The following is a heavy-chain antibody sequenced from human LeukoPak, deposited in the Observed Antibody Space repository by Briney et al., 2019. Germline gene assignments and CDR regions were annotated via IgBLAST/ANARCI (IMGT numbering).Heavy chain of an antibody. V-gene: IGHV3-74*03. Sequence: GSLRLSCAASGFTFSNYWMYWVHQAPGKGLVCVSRINTDGSSTSYADSVTGRFTISRDDAKNTLYLQMNSLRTEDTAVYYCTISAPGKRYFDNWGQGTLVTVSS. CDR2: INTDGSST. CDR1: GFTFSNYW. D-gene: IGHD3-10*01. J-gene: IGHJ4*02. CDR3: TISAPGKRYFDN.